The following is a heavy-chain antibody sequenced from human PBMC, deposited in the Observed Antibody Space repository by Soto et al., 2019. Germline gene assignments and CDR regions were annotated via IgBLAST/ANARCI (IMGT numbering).Heavy chain of an antibody. CDR1: GFTFSSYG. Sequence: GGSLRLSCAASGFTFSSYGMHWVRQAPGKGLEWVAVISYDGSNKYYADSVKGRFTISRDNSKNTLYLQMNSLRAEDTALYYCAKDNGYVSYYYMDVWGKGTTVTVSS. V-gene: IGHV3-30*18. D-gene: IGHD5-12*01. J-gene: IGHJ6*03. CDR3: AKDNGYVSYYYMDV. CDR2: ISYDGSNK.